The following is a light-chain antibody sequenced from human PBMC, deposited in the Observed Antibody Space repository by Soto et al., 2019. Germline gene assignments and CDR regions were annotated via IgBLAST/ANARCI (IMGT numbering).Light chain of an antibody. CDR2: KAS. CDR1: QSISGW. J-gene: IGKJ2*01. V-gene: IGKV1-5*03. CDR3: QQYSTCSRT. Sequence: DIQMTQSPSTLSASVGDRVTITCRASQSISGWLAWYQQKPGKAPKLLIYKASSRFSGSGSGTEFALTISSLQPDDVATYYCQQYSTCSRTFGQGTKLEI.